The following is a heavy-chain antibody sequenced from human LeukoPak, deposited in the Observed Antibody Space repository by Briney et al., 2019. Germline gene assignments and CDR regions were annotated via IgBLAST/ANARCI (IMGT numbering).Heavy chain of an antibody. CDR1: GYTFTSYG. J-gene: IGHJ4*02. CDR3: ARLARGDGCHYRGTADYFDY. Sequence: GASVKVSCKASGYTFTSYGISWVQQAPGQGLEWMGWISAYNGNTNYAQKLQGRVTMTTDTSTSTAYMELRSLRSDDTAVYYCARLARGDGCHYRGTADYFDYWGQGTLVTVSS. CDR2: ISAYNGNT. D-gene: IGHD5-24*01. V-gene: IGHV1-18*01.